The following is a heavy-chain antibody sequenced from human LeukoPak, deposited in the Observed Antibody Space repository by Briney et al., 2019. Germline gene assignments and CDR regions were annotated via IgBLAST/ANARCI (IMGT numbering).Heavy chain of an antibody. CDR1: GGSISSYY. Sequence: SETLSLTCTVSGGSISSYYWSWIRRPPGKGLEWIGYIYYSGSTNYNPSLKSRVTISVDTSKNQFSLKLSSVTAADTAVYYCARHSRSGSGGYENAFDIWGQGTMVTVSS. J-gene: IGHJ3*02. CDR2: IYYSGST. D-gene: IGHD5-12*01. V-gene: IGHV4-59*01. CDR3: ARHSRSGSGGYENAFDI.